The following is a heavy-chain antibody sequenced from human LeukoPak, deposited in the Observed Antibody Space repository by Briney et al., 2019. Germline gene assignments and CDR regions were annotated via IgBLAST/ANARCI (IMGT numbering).Heavy chain of an antibody. CDR1: GGSISSSTYY. V-gene: IGHV4-39*07. Sequence: SETLSLTCTVSGGSISSSTYYWGWLRQPPGKGLEWIGEINHSGSTNYNPSLKSRVTISVDTSKNQFSLKLSSVTAADTAVYYCASLAVAGTTHYYYYYMDVWGKGTTVTISS. D-gene: IGHD6-19*01. CDR3: ASLAVAGTTHYYYYYMDV. CDR2: INHSGST. J-gene: IGHJ6*03.